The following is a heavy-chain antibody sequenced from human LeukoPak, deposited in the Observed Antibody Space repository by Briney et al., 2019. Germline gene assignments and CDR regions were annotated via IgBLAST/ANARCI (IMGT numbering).Heavy chain of an antibody. V-gene: IGHV1-2*02. CDR1: GYTFTGHY. CDR3: QLGYCSSTSCSTDAFDI. CDR2: INPNSGGT. D-gene: IGHD2-2*01. J-gene: IGHJ3*02. Sequence: GASVKVSCKASGYTFTGHYMHWVRQAPGQGLEWMGWINPNSGGTNYAQKFQGRVTMTRDTSISTAYMELSRLRSDDTAVYYCQLGYCSSTSCSTDAFDIWGQGTMVTVSS.